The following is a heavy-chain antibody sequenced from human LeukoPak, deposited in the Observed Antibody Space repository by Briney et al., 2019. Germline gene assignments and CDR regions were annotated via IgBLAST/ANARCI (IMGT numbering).Heavy chain of an antibody. CDR2: ISVSGSTI. D-gene: IGHD4-17*01. CDR3: ARRHGDYLGGFEY. Sequence: GGSLRLSCVASGITLSSYSMNWVRKAPGKGLEWVSYISVSGSTIYYAASVKGRFTISRDNAKNSLYLQMNSLRDEDTAVYYCARRHGDYLGGFEYWGQGTLVTVSS. V-gene: IGHV3-48*02. J-gene: IGHJ4*02. CDR1: GITLSSYS.